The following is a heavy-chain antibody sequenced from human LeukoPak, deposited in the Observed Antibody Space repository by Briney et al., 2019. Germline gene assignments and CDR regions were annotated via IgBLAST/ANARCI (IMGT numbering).Heavy chain of an antibody. CDR3: ARDGSVVVAASPFDY. D-gene: IGHD2-15*01. CDR1: GFTFSSYS. CDR2: ISSSSYI. J-gene: IGHJ4*02. Sequence: GGSLRLSCAASGFTFSSYSMNWVRQAPGKGLEWVSSISSSSYIYYADSVKGRFTISRDNAKNSLYLQMNSLRAEDTAVYYCARDGSVVVAASPFDYWGQGTLVTVSS. V-gene: IGHV3-21*01.